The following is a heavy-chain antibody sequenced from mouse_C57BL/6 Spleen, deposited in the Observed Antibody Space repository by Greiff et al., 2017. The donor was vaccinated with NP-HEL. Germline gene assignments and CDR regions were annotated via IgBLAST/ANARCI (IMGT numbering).Heavy chain of an antibody. CDR3: AIDYYGSSYPLFDV. CDR1: GFTFSDYG. D-gene: IGHD1-1*01. Sequence: EVQLVESGGGLVKPGGSLKLSCAASGFTFSDYGMHWVRQAPEKGLEWVAYISSGSSTIYYADTVKGRFTISRDNAKNTLFLQMTSLRSEDTAMYYCAIDYYGSSYPLFDVWGTGTTVTVSS. J-gene: IGHJ1*03. CDR2: ISSGSSTI. V-gene: IGHV5-17*01.